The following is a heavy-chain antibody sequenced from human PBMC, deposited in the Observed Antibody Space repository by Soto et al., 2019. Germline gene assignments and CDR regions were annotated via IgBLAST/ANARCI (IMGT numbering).Heavy chain of an antibody. CDR2: IYSGGST. CDR3: ARGGRVGLMGPYYFDN. D-gene: IGHD1-26*01. CDR1: GFTVSDNY. V-gene: IGHV3-66*01. J-gene: IGHJ4*02. Sequence: EVQMVESGGGLVQPGGSLRLSCAASGFTVSDNYMSWVRQAPGKGLQWVSVIYSGGSTYYADSVKGRFTISRDTSKNTLYLQMNSLRAEDAAVYYCARGGRVGLMGPYYFDNWGQGTLVTVSS.